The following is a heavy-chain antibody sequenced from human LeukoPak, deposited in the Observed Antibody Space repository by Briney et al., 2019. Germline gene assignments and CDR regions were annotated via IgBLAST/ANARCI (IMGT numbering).Heavy chain of an antibody. CDR3: ARDWPDGLIDY. CDR1: GYTFTGYY. V-gene: IGHV1-2*02. D-gene: IGHD3-10*01. CDR2: INPNSGGT. Sequence: GASVKVSCKASGYTFTGYYMHWVRQAPGHGLEWMGWINPNSGGTNYAQKFQGRVTMTRDTSISTAYMELSSLRSEDTAVYYCARDWPDGLIDYWGQGTLVTVSS. J-gene: IGHJ4*02.